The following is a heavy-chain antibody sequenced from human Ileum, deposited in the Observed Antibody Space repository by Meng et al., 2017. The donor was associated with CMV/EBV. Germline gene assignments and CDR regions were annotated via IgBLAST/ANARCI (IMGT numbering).Heavy chain of an antibody. CDR2: FSRTGAI. CDR1: GFTFSSYA. V-gene: IGHV3-21*03. Sequence: VQRVESGGGLGKPGGSRRLSCADSGFTFSSYAMYWVRQAPGKGLEWIAYFSRTGAIAYADSVKGRFTISRDNAKNTLYLQMNSLRAEDTAFYYSARDDAWAFDFWGQGTLVTVPS. J-gene: IGHJ4*02. D-gene: IGHD2-2*01. CDR3: ARDDAWAFDF.